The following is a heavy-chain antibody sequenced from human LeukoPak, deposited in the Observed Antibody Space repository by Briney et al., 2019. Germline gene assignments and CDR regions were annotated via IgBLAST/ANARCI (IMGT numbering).Heavy chain of an antibody. J-gene: IGHJ6*03. CDR3: ARLAAGAFPYYYYYYMDV. V-gene: IGHV3-48*04. D-gene: IGHD6-13*01. CDR1: GFTFSSYS. CDR2: ISSSSSTI. Sequence: QPGGSLRLSCAASGFTFSSYSMNWVRQALGKGLEWVSYISSSSSTIYYADSVKGRFTISRDNAKNSLYLQMNSLRAEDTAVYYCARLAAGAFPYYYYYYMDVWGKGTTVTVSS.